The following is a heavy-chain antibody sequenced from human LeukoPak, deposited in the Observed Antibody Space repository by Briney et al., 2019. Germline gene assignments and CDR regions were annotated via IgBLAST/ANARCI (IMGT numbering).Heavy chain of an antibody. V-gene: IGHV3-48*03. J-gene: IGHJ2*01. CDR1: ELTFSTYE. D-gene: IGHD5-24*01. CDR2: ISGSGKTI. CDR3: VRVSRSSNYWSFDL. Sequence: GGSLRLSCAAAELTFSTYEMNSVRQPPGKWLKWLSHISGSGKTIYYVFSATARFTIPRDNATNSVFLQMNSLRADDTAVYYCVRVSRSSNYWSFDLWGRGALVTVSS.